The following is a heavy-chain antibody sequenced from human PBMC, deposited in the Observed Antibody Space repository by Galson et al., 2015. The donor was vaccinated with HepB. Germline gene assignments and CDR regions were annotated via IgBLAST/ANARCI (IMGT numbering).Heavy chain of an antibody. Sequence: SLRLSCAASGFTFSSYSMNWVRQAPGKGLEWVSSISSSSSYIYYADSVKGRFTISRDNAKNSLYLQMNSLRAEDTAVYYCARDLHYYDSSGYGYWGQGTLVTVSS. CDR2: ISSSSSYI. V-gene: IGHV3-21*01. CDR3: ARDLHYYDSSGYGY. CDR1: GFTFSSYS. D-gene: IGHD3-22*01. J-gene: IGHJ4*02.